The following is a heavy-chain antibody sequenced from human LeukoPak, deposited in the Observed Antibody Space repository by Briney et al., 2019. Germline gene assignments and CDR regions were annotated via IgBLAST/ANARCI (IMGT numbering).Heavy chain of an antibody. J-gene: IGHJ4*02. CDR3: AKESYDSSGYYYDY. CDR1: GFTFGFHG. V-gene: IGHV3-30-3*01. D-gene: IGHD3-22*01. Sequence: HPGGSLRLSCSGSGFTFGFHGVHWVRQAPGKGLEWVAVISSDGTDQRYADSMKGRSSISRDNSKNTVSLQMHSLRAEDTAVYYCAKESYDSSGYYYDYWGQGTLVTVSS. CDR2: ISSDGTDQ.